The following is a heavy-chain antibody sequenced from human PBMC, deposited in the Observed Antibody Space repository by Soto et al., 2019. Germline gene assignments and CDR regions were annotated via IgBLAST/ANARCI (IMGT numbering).Heavy chain of an antibody. Sequence: ASVKVSCKASGYTFTSYGISWVRQAPGQGLEWMGWISAYNGNTNYAQKLQGRVTMTTDTSTSTAYMELRSLRSDDTAVYYCARLWVRYYYDSSGYYPYYFDYWGQGTLVTVSS. CDR3: ARLWVRYYYDSSGYYPYYFDY. J-gene: IGHJ4*02. D-gene: IGHD3-22*01. V-gene: IGHV1-18*04. CDR2: ISAYNGNT. CDR1: GYTFTSYG.